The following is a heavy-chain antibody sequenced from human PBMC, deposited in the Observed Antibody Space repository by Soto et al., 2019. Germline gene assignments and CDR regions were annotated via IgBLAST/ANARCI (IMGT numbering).Heavy chain of an antibody. CDR1: GFTFSSYS. CDR3: ARGDGYNLSWYFDL. CDR2: TSSSSSYR. J-gene: IGHJ2*01. Sequence: EVQLVESGGGLVKPGGTLRLSCAASGFTFSSYSMNWVREAPGKGLEWVSSTSSSSSYRYYADSVKGRFTISRDNAKNSLYLQMNSLRAEDTAVYYCARGDGYNLSWYFDLWGRGTLVTVSS. D-gene: IGHD5-12*01. V-gene: IGHV3-21*01.